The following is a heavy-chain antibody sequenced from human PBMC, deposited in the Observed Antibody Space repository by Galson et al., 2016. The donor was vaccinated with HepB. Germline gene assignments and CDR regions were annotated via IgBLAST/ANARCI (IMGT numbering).Heavy chain of an antibody. D-gene: IGHD6-25*01. Sequence: SLRLSCAASGFNLRNYYMTWIRQAPGKGLEWVSYISSSGSSTNYADSVKGRFTISRDNAKNSLYLQMNSLRAEDTAVYYCARDRTSRAAVELWGQGTMVSVS. V-gene: IGHV3-11*06. CDR3: ARDRTSRAAVEL. CDR1: GFNLRNYY. J-gene: IGHJ4*02. CDR2: ISSSGSST.